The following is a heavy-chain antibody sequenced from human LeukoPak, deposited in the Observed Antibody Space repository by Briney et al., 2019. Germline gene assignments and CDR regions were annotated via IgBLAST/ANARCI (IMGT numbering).Heavy chain of an antibody. V-gene: IGHV3-48*03. Sequence: PGGSLRLSCAASGLTFSSYEMNWVRQAPGKGLEWVSYISSSGSTIYYADSVKGRFNISRDNAKTSLYLQMNSLRAEDTAVYYCAELGITMIGGVWGKGTTVTISS. CDR3: AELGITMIGGV. CDR2: ISSSGSTI. CDR1: GLTFSSYE. D-gene: IGHD3-10*02. J-gene: IGHJ6*04.